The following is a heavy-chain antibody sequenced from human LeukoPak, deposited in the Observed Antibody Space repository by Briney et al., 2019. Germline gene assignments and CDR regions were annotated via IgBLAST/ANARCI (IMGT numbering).Heavy chain of an antibody. CDR2: INPHSGDT. Sequence: GASVKVSCKASGYTFIANYIHWVRQAPGQGLEWMGVINPHSGDTKYAQKFQGRITVTRDTSIRTSYMELISLKSEDTAVYYCVMYASGTSFVDYWGQGTLVTVSS. D-gene: IGHD2-8*01. V-gene: IGHV1-2*02. CDR3: VMYASGTSFVDY. J-gene: IGHJ4*02. CDR1: GYTFIANY.